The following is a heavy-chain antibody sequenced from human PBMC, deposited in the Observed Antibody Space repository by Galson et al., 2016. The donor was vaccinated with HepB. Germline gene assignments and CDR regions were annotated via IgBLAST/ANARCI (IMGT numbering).Heavy chain of an antibody. Sequence: AVSGASISTGHWWTWVRQPPGKGLEWVGEIYHNGNTNYNPSLNSRVTMSVDKSKNQFSLNLTSLTAADTAVYYCARVDSGVIILYYYYRLDVWGHGTTVTVSS. V-gene: IGHV4-4*02. J-gene: IGHJ6*02. D-gene: IGHD2-21*01. CDR3: ARVDSGVIILYYYYRLDV. CDR1: GASISTGHW. CDR2: IYHNGNT.